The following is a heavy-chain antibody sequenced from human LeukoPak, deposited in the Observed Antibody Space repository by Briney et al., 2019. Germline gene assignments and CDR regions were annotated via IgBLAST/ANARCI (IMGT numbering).Heavy chain of an antibody. Sequence: ASVKVSCTASGYTFTSYVINWVRQAPGQGLEWVGWISGYNGNTKYAQKVQGRVTMTTDTSTNTAYMDLRSLRSDDTAVYFCARDPYDLLTGYYSGSGGDYWGQGTLVTVSS. V-gene: IGHV1-18*01. J-gene: IGHJ4*02. CDR3: ARDPYDLLTGYYSGSGGDY. D-gene: IGHD3-9*01. CDR2: ISGYNGNT. CDR1: GYTFTSYV.